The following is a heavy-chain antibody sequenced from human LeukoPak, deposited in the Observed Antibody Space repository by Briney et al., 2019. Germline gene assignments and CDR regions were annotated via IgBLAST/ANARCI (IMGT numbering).Heavy chain of an antibody. Sequence: PSETLSLTCTVSGGSISSSSYYWGWIRQPPGKGLEWIGSIYYSGSTYYNPSLKSRVTISVDTSKNQSSLKLSSVTAADTAVYYCARTPCSSTSCHNFDYWGQGTLATVSS. J-gene: IGHJ4*02. V-gene: IGHV4-39*01. D-gene: IGHD2-2*02. CDR3: ARTPCSSTSCHNFDY. CDR1: GGSISSSSYY. CDR2: IYYSGST.